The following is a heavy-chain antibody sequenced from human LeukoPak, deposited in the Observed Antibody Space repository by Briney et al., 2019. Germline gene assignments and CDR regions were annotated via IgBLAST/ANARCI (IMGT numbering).Heavy chain of an antibody. CDR1: GFTFSSYS. J-gene: IGHJ3*02. V-gene: IGHV3-48*01. CDR2: ISSSSSTI. D-gene: IGHD6-6*01. Sequence: PGGSLRLSCAASGFTFSSYSMNWVRQAPGKGLKWVSYISSSSSTIYYADSVKGRFTISRDNAKNSLYLQMNSLRAEDTAVYYCARSSNVISIDDAFDIWGQGTMVTVSS. CDR3: ARSSNVISIDDAFDI.